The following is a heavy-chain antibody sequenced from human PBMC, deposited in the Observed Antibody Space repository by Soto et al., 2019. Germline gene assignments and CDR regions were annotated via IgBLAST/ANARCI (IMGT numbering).Heavy chain of an antibody. CDR3: ARVRGNQPLGWFDP. J-gene: IGHJ5*02. CDR1: GGSISSGGYY. V-gene: IGHV4-31*03. D-gene: IGHD2-2*01. CDR2: IYHSGTT. Sequence: QVQLQESGPGLVKPSQTLSLTCTVSGGSISSGGYYWSWIRQHPGKGLEWIGYIYHSGTTYYNPSLKSRVTITVDTSKNQFPPKLTPVTAADTAVYYCARVRGNQPLGWFDPWGQGTLVTVSS.